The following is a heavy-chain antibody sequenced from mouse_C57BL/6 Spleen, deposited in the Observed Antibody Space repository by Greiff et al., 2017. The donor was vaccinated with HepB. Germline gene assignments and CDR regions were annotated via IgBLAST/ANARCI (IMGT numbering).Heavy chain of an antibody. CDR2: LDPANGNT. CDR1: GFNIKNTY. J-gene: IGHJ2*01. V-gene: IGHV14-3*01. Sequence: EVQLQQSVAELVRPGASVKLSCTASGFNIKNTYMHWVKQRPEQGLEWIGRLDPANGNTKYAPTFQGKATITADTSSNKAYLQLSSLTSEDTALYYWAWEVYGNYCDYWGQGTTLTVSS. D-gene: IGHD2-1*01. CDR3: AWEVYGNYCDY.